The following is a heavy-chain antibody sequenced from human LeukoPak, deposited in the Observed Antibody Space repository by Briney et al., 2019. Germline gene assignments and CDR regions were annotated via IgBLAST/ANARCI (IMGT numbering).Heavy chain of an antibody. Sequence: ASVKVSCTASGYTFTSYDINWVRQATGQGLEWMGWMTPNSGNTGYAQKFPGRVTMTRNTSISTAYMELSSLRSEDTAVYYCARNGYSYGYDYWGQGTLVTVSS. D-gene: IGHD5-18*01. CDR3: ARNGYSYGYDY. J-gene: IGHJ4*02. V-gene: IGHV1-8*01. CDR1: GYTFTSYD. CDR2: MTPNSGNT.